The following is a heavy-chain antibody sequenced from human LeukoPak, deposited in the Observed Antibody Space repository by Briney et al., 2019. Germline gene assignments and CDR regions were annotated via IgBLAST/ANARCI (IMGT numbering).Heavy chain of an antibody. CDR1: GGSISSSSYY. CDR3: ASGTWGFYDTTVGVY. Sequence: SETLSLTCTVSGGSISSSSYYWGWIRQPPGKGLEWIGSIYSSGSTYYNPSLKSRVTISVDTSKNQFSLKLSSVTAADTAVFYCASGTWGFYDTTVGVYWGQGTLVTVSS. J-gene: IGHJ4*02. V-gene: IGHV4-39*07. D-gene: IGHD3-22*01. CDR2: IYSSGST.